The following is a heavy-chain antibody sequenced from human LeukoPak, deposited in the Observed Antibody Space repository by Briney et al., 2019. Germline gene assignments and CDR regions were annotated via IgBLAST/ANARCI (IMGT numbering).Heavy chain of an antibody. CDR1: GYTFTGYY. D-gene: IGHD3-10*01. CDR2: INPNSGGT. V-gene: IGHV1-2*02. Sequence: GASVKVSCKASGYTFTGYYMHWVRQAPGQGLEWMGWINPNSGGTNYAQRFQGRVTMTRDTSISTAYMELSRLRSDDTAVYYCARAVIIRWSLPTGGLRYWGQGTLVTVSS. J-gene: IGHJ4*02. CDR3: ARAVIIRWSLPTGGLRY.